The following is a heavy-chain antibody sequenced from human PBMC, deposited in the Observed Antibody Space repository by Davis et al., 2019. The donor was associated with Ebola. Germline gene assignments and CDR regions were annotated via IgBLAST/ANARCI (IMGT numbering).Heavy chain of an antibody. J-gene: IGHJ5*02. CDR2: IYLGDSDT. D-gene: IGHD2-2*01. CDR3: ARSYCSRTTCYAGP. V-gene: IGHV5-51*01. CDR1: GYSFTNYW. Sequence: KVSCKGSGYSFTNYWIGWVRQMPGKGLECMGIIYLGDSDTRYSPSFQGQVTISADKSLTTTYLQWTSLKASDSAMYYCARSYCSRTTCYAGPWGQGTLVTVSS.